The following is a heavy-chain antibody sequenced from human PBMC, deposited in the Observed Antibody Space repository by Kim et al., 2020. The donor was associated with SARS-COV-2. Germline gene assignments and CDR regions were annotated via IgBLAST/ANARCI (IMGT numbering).Heavy chain of an antibody. V-gene: IGHV3-30*07. CDR3: ARGDSPTSYYYYMDV. Sequence: DSVGGRFTSSRDNSKDTVYLQMNSLTVEDTAVYYCARGDSPTSYYYYMDVWGKGTTVTVSS. D-gene: IGHD2-15*01. J-gene: IGHJ6*03.